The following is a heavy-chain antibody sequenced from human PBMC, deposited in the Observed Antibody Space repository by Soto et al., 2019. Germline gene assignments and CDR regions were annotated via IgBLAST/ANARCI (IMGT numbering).Heavy chain of an antibody. D-gene: IGHD3-22*01. J-gene: IGHJ6*02. Sequence: ASVKVSCKASGGTFSSYAISWVRQAPGQGLEWMGGIIPIFGTANYAQKFQGRVTITADKSTSTAYMELSSLRSEDTAVYYCARGDTMIVARYYYYYGMDVWGQGTTVTVS. V-gene: IGHV1-69*06. CDR3: ARGDTMIVARYYYYYGMDV. CDR2: IIPIFGTA. CDR1: GGTFSSYA.